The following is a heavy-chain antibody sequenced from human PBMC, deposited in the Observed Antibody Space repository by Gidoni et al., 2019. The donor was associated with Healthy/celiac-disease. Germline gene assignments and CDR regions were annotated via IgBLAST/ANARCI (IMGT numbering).Heavy chain of an antibody. Sequence: EVQLVESGRGLVQPGVSLRLSCAASGFTFRSYWMSWVRQAPGKGLEWVANIKQAGSEKYYVDYVKGRFTISRDNAKNSLYLQMNSLRDEDTAVYYCAREEQQLRDYFDYWGQGTLVTVSS. CDR3: AREEQQLRDYFDY. J-gene: IGHJ4*02. D-gene: IGHD6-13*01. V-gene: IGHV3-7*01. CDR2: IKQAGSEK. CDR1: GFTFRSYW.